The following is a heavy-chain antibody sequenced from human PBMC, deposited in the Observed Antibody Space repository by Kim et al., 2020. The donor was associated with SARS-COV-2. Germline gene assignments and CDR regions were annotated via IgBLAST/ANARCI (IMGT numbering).Heavy chain of an antibody. Sequence: QKVQGRDTMTRDTSTSTDYMELSSLRSEDTAVYYCARDLDILAPFYGMDVWGQGTTVTVSS. CDR3: ARDLDILAPFYGMDV. D-gene: IGHD3-9*01. V-gene: IGHV1-46*03. J-gene: IGHJ6*02.